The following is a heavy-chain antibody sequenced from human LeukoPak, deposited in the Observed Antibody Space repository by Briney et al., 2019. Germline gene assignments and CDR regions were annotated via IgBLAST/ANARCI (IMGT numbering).Heavy chain of an antibody. CDR2: ISYDGSNK. CDR1: GFTFSSYA. CDR3: AKGTYSFYGMDV. D-gene: IGHD6-13*01. V-gene: IGHV3-30-3*01. Sequence: GGSLRLSCAASGFTFSSYAMHWVRQAPGKGLEWVAVISYDGSNKYYADSVKGRFTISRDNSKNTLYLQMNSLRAEDTAVYYCAKGTYSFYGMDVWGQGTTVTVSS. J-gene: IGHJ6*02.